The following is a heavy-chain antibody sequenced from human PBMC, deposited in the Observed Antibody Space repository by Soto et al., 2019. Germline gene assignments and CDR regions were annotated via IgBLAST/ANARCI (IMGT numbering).Heavy chain of an antibody. Sequence: ASETLSLTCAVYGGSFSGYYWSWIRQPPGKGLEWIGEINHSGSTNYNPSLKSRVTISVDTSKNHFSPKLSSVTAADTAFFYWARGGSAVKTNYDYGGGETLVTVPS. J-gene: IGHJ4*02. CDR3: ARGGSAVKTNYDY. D-gene: IGHD4-4*01. CDR1: GGSFSGYY. V-gene: IGHV4-34*01. CDR2: INHSGST.